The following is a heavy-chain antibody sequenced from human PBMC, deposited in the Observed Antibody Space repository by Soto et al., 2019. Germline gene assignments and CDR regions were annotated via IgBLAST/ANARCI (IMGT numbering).Heavy chain of an antibody. CDR1: GEISSNNSAA. V-gene: IGHV6-1*01. CDR3: ARGRAAGRGAVLDP. J-gene: IGHJ5*02. D-gene: IGHD6-13*01. CDR2: TYYRSKWYN. Sequence: SQTLSLTCDISGEISSNNSAAWNWIRQSPSRGLEWLGRTYYRSKWYNDYAVSVRGRITINPDTSKNQFSLQLKSGTPVDTAVYYCARGRAAGRGAVLDPWGQGTQVTGTS.